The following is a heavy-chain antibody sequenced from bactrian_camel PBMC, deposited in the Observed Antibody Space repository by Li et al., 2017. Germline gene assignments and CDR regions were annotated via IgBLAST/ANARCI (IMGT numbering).Heavy chain of an antibody. CDR1: GFTFDSYA. Sequence: VQLVESGGGVVQPGGSLRLSCKGSGFTFDSYAMSWVRQAPGKGLEWVTTINSGGGSTTYADSVKGRFTISRDNAKNTVYVRLSSLKTEDMAMYYCVRAMGGVGVSIFDQWGQGTQVTVSS. D-gene: IGHD3*01. V-gene: IGHV3S40*01. J-gene: IGHJ4*01. CDR3: VRAMGGVGVSIFDQ. CDR2: INSGGGST.